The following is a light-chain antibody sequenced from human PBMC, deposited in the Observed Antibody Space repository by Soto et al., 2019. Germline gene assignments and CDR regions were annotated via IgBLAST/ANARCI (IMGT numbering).Light chain of an antibody. Sequence: SYELTQPPSVSVAPGQTARITCGGNRIGTESVHWYQQKPGQAPVLVVYDDSDRPSAIPERFSGSNSGNTATLTLSRVEAGDEADYYCQVWDTTINHVLFGGGTKLTVL. J-gene: IGLJ2*01. V-gene: IGLV3-21*02. CDR2: DDS. CDR3: QVWDTTINHVL. CDR1: RIGTES.